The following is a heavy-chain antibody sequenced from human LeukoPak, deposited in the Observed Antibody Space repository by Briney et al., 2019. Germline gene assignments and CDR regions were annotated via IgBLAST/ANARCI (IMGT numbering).Heavy chain of an antibody. CDR3: ARVNILNYYYYMDV. D-gene: IGHD2-15*01. V-gene: IGHV4-4*07. CDR1: GDSISNYY. Sequence: SETLSLTCTVSGDSISNYYWSWIRQPAGKRLEWIGRIYTSGSTNYNPSLKSRLTMSVDTSKNQFSLKLSSVTAADTAVYYCARVNILNYYYYMDVWGKGTTVTVSS. J-gene: IGHJ6*03. CDR2: IYTSGST.